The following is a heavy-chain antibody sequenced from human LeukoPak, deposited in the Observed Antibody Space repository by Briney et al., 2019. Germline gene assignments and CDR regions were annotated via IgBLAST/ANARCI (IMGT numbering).Heavy chain of an antibody. J-gene: IGHJ6*02. D-gene: IGHD3-22*01. Sequence: SETLSLTCAVYGGSFSGYYWSWIRQPPGKGLEWIGEINRSGSTNYNPSLKSRVTISVDTSKNQFSLKLSSVTAADTAVYYCARAPIITMIVVAAYYYYGMDVWGQGTTVTVSS. CDR3: ARAPIITMIVVAAYYYYGMDV. V-gene: IGHV4-34*01. CDR1: GGSFSGYY. CDR2: INRSGST.